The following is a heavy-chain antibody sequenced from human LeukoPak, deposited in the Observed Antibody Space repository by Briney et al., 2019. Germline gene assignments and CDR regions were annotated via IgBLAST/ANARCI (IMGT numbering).Heavy chain of an antibody. CDR2: IYYSGST. Sequence: PSETLSLTCTVPGGSISSSSYYWGWIRQPPGKGLEWIGSIYYSGSTYYNPSLKSRVTISVDTSKNQFSLKLSSVTAADTAVYYCARHGHYYDSSGYYIWGQGTLVTVSS. D-gene: IGHD3-22*01. CDR1: GGSISSSSYY. V-gene: IGHV4-39*01. CDR3: ARHGHYYDSSGYYI. J-gene: IGHJ4*02.